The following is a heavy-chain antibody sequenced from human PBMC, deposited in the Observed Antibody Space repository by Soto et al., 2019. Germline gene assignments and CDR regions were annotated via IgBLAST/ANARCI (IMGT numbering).Heavy chain of an antibody. D-gene: IGHD2-2*01. V-gene: IGHV4-59*08. CDR1: GGSISSYY. J-gene: IGHJ6*03. CDR2: IYYSGST. Sequence: PSETLSLTCTVSGGSISSYYWSWIRQPPGKGLEWIGYIYYSGSTNYNPSLKSQVTISVDTSKNQFSLKLSSVNAADTAVYYCARYRGLGYCSSTSCYDWDYYYYMDVWGKGTTVTVSS. CDR3: ARYRGLGYCSSTSCYDWDYYYYMDV.